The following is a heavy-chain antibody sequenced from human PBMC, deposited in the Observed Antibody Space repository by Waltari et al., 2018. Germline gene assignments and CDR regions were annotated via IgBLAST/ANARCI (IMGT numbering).Heavy chain of an antibody. CDR1: GGSISSHY. V-gene: IGHV4-59*11. D-gene: IGHD5-12*01. Sequence: QVQLQESGPGLVKPSETLSLTCTVSGGSISSHYWSWIRQPPGKGLEWIGYIYYSGSTNYNPSLKSRVTISVDTSKNQFSLKLSSVTAADTAVYYSARVREYSGYDYWYFDLWGRGTLVTVSS. J-gene: IGHJ2*01. CDR2: IYYSGST. CDR3: ARVREYSGYDYWYFDL.